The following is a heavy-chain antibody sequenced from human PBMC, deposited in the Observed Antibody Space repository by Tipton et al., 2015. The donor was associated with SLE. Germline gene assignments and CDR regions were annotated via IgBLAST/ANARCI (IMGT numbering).Heavy chain of an antibody. J-gene: IGHJ6*02. CDR1: GDSVSSNSAA. D-gene: IGHD3-22*01. Sequence: GLVKPSQTLSLTCAISGDSVSSNSAAWNWIRQSPSRGLEWLGRTYYRSKWYNDYAVSVKSRITINPDTSKNQFSLKLSSVTAADTAVYYCARGSQDSSGYYYPHYYYYGMDVWGQGTTVTVSS. V-gene: IGHV6-1*01. CDR3: ARGSQDSSGYYYPHYYYYGMDV. CDR2: TYYRSKWYN.